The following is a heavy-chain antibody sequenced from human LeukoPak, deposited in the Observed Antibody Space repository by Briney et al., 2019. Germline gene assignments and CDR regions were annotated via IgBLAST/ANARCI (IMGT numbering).Heavy chain of an antibody. CDR3: ARVVSDNIVVVPAAIPVSENWFDP. V-gene: IGHV4-39*07. CDR1: SDSISSSTFY. D-gene: IGHD2-2*02. CDR2: IYYGGST. Sequence: PSETLSLTCTVSSDSISSSTFYWGWIRQPPGKGLEWIGCIYYGGSTNYNPSLKSRVTISVDTSKNQFSLKLSSVTAADTAVYYCARVVSDNIVVVPAAIPVSENWFDPWGQGTLVTVSS. J-gene: IGHJ5*02.